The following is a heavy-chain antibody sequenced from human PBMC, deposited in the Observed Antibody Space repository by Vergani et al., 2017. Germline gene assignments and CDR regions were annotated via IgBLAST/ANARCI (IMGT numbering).Heavy chain of an antibody. CDR2: ISGSGGST. CDR1: GFTFSSYA. V-gene: IGHV3-23*04. D-gene: IGHD2/OR15-2a*01. CDR3: ANSVIAGNVGVAYFGMDV. J-gene: IGHJ6*02. Sequence: EVQLVESGGGFVQPGGSRRLSCAASGFTFSSYAMSWVRQAPGKGLEWVSAISGSGGSTYYADSVKGRFTISRDNSKNTLYLQMNSLRAEDTAVYFCANSVIAGNVGVAYFGMDVWGRGTTVTVSS.